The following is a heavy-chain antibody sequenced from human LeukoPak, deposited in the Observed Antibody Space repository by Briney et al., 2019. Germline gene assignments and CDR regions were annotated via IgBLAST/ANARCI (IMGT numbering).Heavy chain of an antibody. CDR3: ARTRQYSSSWYCWFDP. CDR2: ISAYNGNT. V-gene: IGHV1-18*01. Sequence: GASVKVSCKSSVYTFTSYGISCVRQGPGQGLEWRGWISAYNGNTNYAQKLQGRVTMTTDTSTSTAYMELRSLRSDDTAVYYCARTRQYSSSWYCWFDPWGQGTLVTVSS. CDR1: VYTFTSYG. J-gene: IGHJ5*02. D-gene: IGHD6-13*01.